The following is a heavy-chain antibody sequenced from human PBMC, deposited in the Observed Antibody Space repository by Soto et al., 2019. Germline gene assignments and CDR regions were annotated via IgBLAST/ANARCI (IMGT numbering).Heavy chain of an antibody. D-gene: IGHD6-19*01. CDR3: AKDKFPAGYSSGWYVSYFDY. CDR2: ISGSGGST. Sequence: PGGSLRLSCAASGFTFSSYAMSWVRQAPGKGLEWVSAISGSGGSTYYADSVKGRFTISRDNSKNTLYLQMNNLRAEDTAVYYCAKDKFPAGYSSGWYVSYFDYWGQGTLVTVSS. V-gene: IGHV3-23*01. J-gene: IGHJ4*02. CDR1: GFTFSSYA.